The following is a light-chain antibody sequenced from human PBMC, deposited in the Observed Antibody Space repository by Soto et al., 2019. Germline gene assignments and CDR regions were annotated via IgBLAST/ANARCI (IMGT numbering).Light chain of an antibody. CDR2: AAS. V-gene: IGKV1-39*01. CDR1: QSISRY. J-gene: IGKJ1*01. Sequence: DIQMTQSPSSLSASVGDRVTITCRASQSISRYLHWYQQKPGKAPNLLIYAASSLQSGVPSRFSGSGSGTDFTLTISSLQPEDFATYYCQQSYSTPWTFGQGTKVEIK. CDR3: QQSYSTPWT.